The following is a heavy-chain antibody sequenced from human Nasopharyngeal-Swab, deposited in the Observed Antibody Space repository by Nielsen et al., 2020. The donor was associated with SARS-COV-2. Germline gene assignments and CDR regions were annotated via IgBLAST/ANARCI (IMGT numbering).Heavy chain of an antibody. CDR1: GFTFDDYA. CDR2: ISWNSGSI. CDR3: AKGDIVLMVYPASAFDI. J-gene: IGHJ3*02. D-gene: IGHD2-8*01. V-gene: IGHV3-9*01. Sequence: SLKISCAASGFTFDDYAMHWVRQAPGKGLELVSGISWNSGSIGYADSVKGRFTISRDNAKNSLYLQMNSLRAEDTALYYCAKGDIVLMVYPASAFDIWGQGTMVTVSS.